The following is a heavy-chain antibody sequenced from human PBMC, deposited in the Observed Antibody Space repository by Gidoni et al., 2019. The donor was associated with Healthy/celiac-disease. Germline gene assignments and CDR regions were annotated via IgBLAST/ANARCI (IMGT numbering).Heavy chain of an antibody. J-gene: IGHJ6*02. Sequence: QVQLVQSGAEVEKPGASVKVSCKASGYTFPSYYMHWVLQAPGQGLEWMGIINPSGGSTSYAQKFQGRVTMTRDTSTSTVYMELSSLRSEDTAVYYCARKYYGSGDYYYYGMDVWGQGTTVTVSS. D-gene: IGHD3-10*01. V-gene: IGHV1-46*03. CDR2: INPSGGST. CDR1: GYTFPSYY. CDR3: ARKYYGSGDYYYYGMDV.